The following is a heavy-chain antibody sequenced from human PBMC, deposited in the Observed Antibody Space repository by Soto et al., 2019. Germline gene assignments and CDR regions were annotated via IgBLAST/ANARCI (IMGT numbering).Heavy chain of an antibody. CDR3: AFPRVAAAALDH. D-gene: IGHD6-6*01. CDR2: MSYDGSAK. V-gene: IGHV3-30*03. Sequence: QVQLVESGGGVVQPGRSLRLSCAGSGFIFSNNGMHWVRQAPGKGLEWVAFMSYDGSAKFYADSVKGRFTISRDNSKSTLFLHMRNWRAEDTVMYYCAFPRVAAAALDHGGQGTLVTVSS. J-gene: IGHJ4*02. CDR1: GFIFSNNG.